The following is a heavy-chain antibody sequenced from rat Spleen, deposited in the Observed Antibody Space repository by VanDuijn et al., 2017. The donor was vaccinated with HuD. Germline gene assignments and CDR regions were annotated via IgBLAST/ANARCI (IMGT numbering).Heavy chain of an antibody. CDR1: GFTFSNYD. D-gene: IGHD1-2*01. Sequence: EVQLVESGGGLVQPGRSLKLSCAASGFTFSNYDMAWVRQAPTTGLEWIASISTGGGNTYYRDSVKGRFTISRDNAKNTQYLQMDSLRSEDTATYYCARDYSNYFPYWYFDFWGPGTMVTVSS. V-gene: IGHV5S13*01. J-gene: IGHJ1*01. CDR3: ARDYSNYFPYWYFDF. CDR2: ISTGGGNT.